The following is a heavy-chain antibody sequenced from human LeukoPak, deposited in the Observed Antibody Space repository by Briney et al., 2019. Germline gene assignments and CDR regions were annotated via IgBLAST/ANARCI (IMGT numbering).Heavy chain of an antibody. Sequence: GGSLRLSCAASGFTFSTYNMNWVRQAPGKGLEWVSSISSSTTYTDYADSVKGRFTISRDNAKNSLYLQMNSLRAEDTAVYYCARVSAAAGSRDFDYWGQGTLVTVSS. J-gene: IGHJ4*02. CDR2: ISSSTTYT. CDR3: ARVSAAAGSRDFDY. D-gene: IGHD6-13*01. CDR1: GFTFSTYN. V-gene: IGHV3-21*01.